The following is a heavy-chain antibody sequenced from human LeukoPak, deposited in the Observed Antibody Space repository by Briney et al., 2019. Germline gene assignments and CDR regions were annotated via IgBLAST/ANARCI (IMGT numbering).Heavy chain of an antibody. CDR2: INPNVGST. D-gene: IGHD2-15*01. CDR3: ARALSGASRMGNDC. V-gene: IGHV1-46*01. CDR1: GYTFTSYY. J-gene: IGHJ4*02. Sequence: ASVKVSCKASGYTFTSYYMHWVRQAPGQGLEWMGIINPNVGSTSYAQKFQGRVTMTRDTPTTTVYMELSSLRSEDTAVYYCARALSGASRMGNDCWGQGTLVTVSS.